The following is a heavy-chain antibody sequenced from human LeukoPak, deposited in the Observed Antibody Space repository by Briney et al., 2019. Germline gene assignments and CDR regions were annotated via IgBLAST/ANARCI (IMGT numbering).Heavy chain of an antibody. Sequence: GEPLKISCKGSGYSFTSYWIGWGRQMPGKGLEWMGIIYPGDSDTRYSPSFQGQVTISADKSISTAYLQWSSLKASDTAMYYCARRIAVAGDDAFDIWGQGTMVTVSS. CDR2: IYPGDSDT. CDR1: GYSFTSYW. V-gene: IGHV5-51*01. CDR3: ARRIAVAGDDAFDI. D-gene: IGHD6-19*01. J-gene: IGHJ3*02.